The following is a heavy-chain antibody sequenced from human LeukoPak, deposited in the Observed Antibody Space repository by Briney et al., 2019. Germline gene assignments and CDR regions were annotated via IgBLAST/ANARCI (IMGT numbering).Heavy chain of an antibody. CDR1: GFTFSSYG. V-gene: IGHV3-30*02. CDR3: AKERQQLTNNWSDP. CDR2: IRYDGSNK. J-gene: IGHJ5*02. D-gene: IGHD6-13*01. Sequence: GGSLRLSCAASGFTFSSYGMHWVRQAPGKGLEWVAFIRYDGSNKYYADSVKGRFTISRDNSKNTLYLQMNSLRAEDTAVYYCAKERQQLTNNWSDPWGQGTLVTVSS.